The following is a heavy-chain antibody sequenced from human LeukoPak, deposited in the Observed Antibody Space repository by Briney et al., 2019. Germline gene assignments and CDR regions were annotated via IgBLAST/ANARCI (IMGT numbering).Heavy chain of an antibody. Sequence: PWASVKVSCKASGGTFSSYAISWVRQAPGQGLEWVGRIIPIFGTANYAQKFQGRVTITTGESTSTAYMELSGLRSEATAVYYGARGIEMATIHRGDGWRQGTLVTVSS. CDR3: ARGIEMATIHRGDG. J-gene: IGHJ4*02. V-gene: IGHV1-69*05. D-gene: IGHD5-24*01. CDR1: GGTFSSYA. CDR2: IIPIFGTA.